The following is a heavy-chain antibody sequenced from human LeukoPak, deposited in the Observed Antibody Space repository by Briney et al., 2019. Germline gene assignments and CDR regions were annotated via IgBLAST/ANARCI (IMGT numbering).Heavy chain of an antibody. V-gene: IGHV4-34*01. CDR3: ARGLGY. J-gene: IGHJ4*02. CDR1: GGSFSGYY. Sequence: SETLSLTCAVYGGSFSGYYWSWIRQPPGKGLEWIGEINHSGSTDYNPSLKSRVTISVDTSKNQFSLKLSSVTAADTAVYYCARGLGYWGQGTLVTVSS. CDR2: INHSGST. D-gene: IGHD7-27*01.